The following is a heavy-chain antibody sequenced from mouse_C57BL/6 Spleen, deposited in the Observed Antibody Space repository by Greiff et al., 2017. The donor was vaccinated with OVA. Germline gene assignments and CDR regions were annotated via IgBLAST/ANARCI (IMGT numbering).Heavy chain of an antibody. D-gene: IGHD2-12*01. Sequence: VMLVESGAELVKPGASVKLSCKASGYTFTEYTIHWVKQRSGQGLEWIGWFYPGSGSIKYNEKFKDKATLTADKSSSTVYMELSRLTSEDSAVYFCARHEDLMGIRRGYYAMDYWGQGTSVTVSS. J-gene: IGHJ4*01. CDR3: ARHEDLMGIRRGYYAMDY. CDR2: FYPGSGSI. CDR1: GYTFTEYT. V-gene: IGHV1-62-2*01.